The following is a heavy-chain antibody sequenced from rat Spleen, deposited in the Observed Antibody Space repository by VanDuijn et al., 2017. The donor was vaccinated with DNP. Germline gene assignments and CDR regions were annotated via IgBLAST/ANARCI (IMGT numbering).Heavy chain of an antibody. J-gene: IGHJ2*01. V-gene: IGHV5-46*01. CDR3: TTDFERGY. CDR2: ISTNGEYS. Sequence: EVQLVESGGGLVQPGRSMKLSCAASGFTFSSFPMAWVRQAPTKGLEWVATISTNGEYSHYRDSVRGRFTISRDNAKTTLYLQMDSLRSDDTATYYCTTDFERGYWGQGVMVTVSS. CDR1: GFTFSSFP. D-gene: IGHD1-11*01.